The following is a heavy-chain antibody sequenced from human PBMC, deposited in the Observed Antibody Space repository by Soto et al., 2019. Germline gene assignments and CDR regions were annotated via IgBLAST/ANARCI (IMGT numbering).Heavy chain of an antibody. V-gene: IGHV4-31*02. CDR2: IYYSGTT. Sequence: RIWIRQHPGKGLEWIGYIYYSGTTYYNPSLKSRPTISMDTSENQFSLELTSVTAADTAIYFCASGHDAYKVRYWGQGTLVTVSS. CDR3: ASGHDAYKVRY. J-gene: IGHJ4*02. D-gene: IGHD1-1*01.